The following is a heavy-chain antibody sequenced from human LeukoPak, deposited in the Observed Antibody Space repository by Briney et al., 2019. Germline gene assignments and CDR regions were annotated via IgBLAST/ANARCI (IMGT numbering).Heavy chain of an antibody. CDR2: INPNSGGT. CDR1: GYTFTGYY. Sequence: ASVKVSCKASGYTFTGYYMHWVRQAPGQGLEWMGWINPNSGGTNYAQKFQGRVTMTRDTSISTAYMELSRLRSDDTAVYYCARAPKYYYGSGARSWFDPWAREPWSPSPQ. V-gene: IGHV1-2*02. D-gene: IGHD3-10*01. CDR3: ARAPKYYYGSGARSWFDP. J-gene: IGHJ5*02.